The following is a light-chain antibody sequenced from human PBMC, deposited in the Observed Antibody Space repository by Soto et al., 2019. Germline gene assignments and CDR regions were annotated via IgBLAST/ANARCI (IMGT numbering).Light chain of an antibody. CDR2: AAS. CDR1: QSITNY. Sequence: DIQMTQSPSALSASVGDRITIPCRSSQSITNYLNWYQHKPGQAPNLLIYAASSLQSGVPSRFSGSGSGTDFTLTISSLQPEDFATYYCQQSYSTPPTFGQGTKVDIK. CDR3: QQSYSTPPT. J-gene: IGKJ1*01. V-gene: IGKV1-39*01.